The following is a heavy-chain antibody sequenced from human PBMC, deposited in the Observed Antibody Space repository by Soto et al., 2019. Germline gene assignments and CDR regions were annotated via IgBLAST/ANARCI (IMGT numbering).Heavy chain of an antibody. CDR3: ARADGYDFGMDV. CDR2: IYHSGST. D-gene: IGHD5-12*01. Sequence: QVQLQESGPGLVKPSGTLSLTCAVSGASISSGDWWSWVRQPPGKGLEWIGEIYHSGSTNYNPSLKSRLTISVDKSKNQFSLKLSSVTAADTAVYYCARADGYDFGMDVWGQGTTVTVSS. V-gene: IGHV4-4*02. J-gene: IGHJ6*02. CDR1: GASISSGDW.